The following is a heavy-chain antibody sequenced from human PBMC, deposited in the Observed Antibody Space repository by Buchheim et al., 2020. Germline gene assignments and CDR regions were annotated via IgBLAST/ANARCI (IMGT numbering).Heavy chain of an antibody. Sequence: EVQLVESGGGLVQPGGSLRLSCAASGFTVSSNYMNWVRQAPGKGLEWVSVIYSGGGMYYADSVKGRFTISRDNSKKPLDLQMNSLRAEDTAIYYCARDTRSDHSFDSWGQGTL. CDR1: GFTVSSNY. J-gene: IGHJ4*02. V-gene: IGHV3-66*01. CDR3: ARDTRSDHSFDS. CDR2: IYSGGGM. D-gene: IGHD1-14*01.